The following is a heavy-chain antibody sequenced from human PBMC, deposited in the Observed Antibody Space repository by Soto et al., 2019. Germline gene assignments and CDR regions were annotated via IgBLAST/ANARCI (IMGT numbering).Heavy chain of an antibody. CDR1: TFTSSG. J-gene: IGHJ3*01. CDR2: ISTHNGNT. D-gene: IGHD3-10*01. V-gene: IGHV1-18*04. Sequence: GSVKVSCKTSTFTSSGISWVRQAPGQGFEWMGWISTHNGNTIYAQKFQDRVIMTIDKSTTTVQMELRTLRSDDTAVYFCAREGIRGPFDAYDLWGQGTMVTVSS. CDR3: AREGIRGPFDAYDL.